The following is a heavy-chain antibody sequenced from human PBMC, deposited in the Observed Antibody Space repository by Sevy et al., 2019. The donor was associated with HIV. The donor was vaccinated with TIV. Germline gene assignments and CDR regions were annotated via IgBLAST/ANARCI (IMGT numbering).Heavy chain of an antibody. CDR1: RFTFSTYA. CDR2: ISYDGNIK. V-gene: IGHV3-30-3*01. J-gene: IGHJ4*02. CDR3: ARDGGAYTYGTGKY. D-gene: IGHD5-18*01. Sequence: GGSLRLSCAASRFTFSTYAMHWVRQAPGKGLEWVSVISYDGNIKYHADSVKGRFTISRDDSKNTLYLQMNSLRAEDTAVYYCARDGGAYTYGTGKYWGQGTLVTVSS.